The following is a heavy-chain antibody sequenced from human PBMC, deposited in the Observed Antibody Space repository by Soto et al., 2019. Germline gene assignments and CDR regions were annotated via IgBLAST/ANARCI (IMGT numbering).Heavy chain of an antibody. CDR1: GFTFSSYG. V-gene: IGHV3-33*01. J-gene: IGHJ4*02. CDR2: IWYDGSNK. Sequence: GGSLRLSCAASGFTFSSYGMHWVRQAPGKGLEWVAVIWYDGSNKYYADSVKGRFTISRDNSKNTLYLQMNSLRAEDTAVYYCASSIAAAGFDYWGQGTLVTVSS. D-gene: IGHD6-13*01. CDR3: ASSIAAAGFDY.